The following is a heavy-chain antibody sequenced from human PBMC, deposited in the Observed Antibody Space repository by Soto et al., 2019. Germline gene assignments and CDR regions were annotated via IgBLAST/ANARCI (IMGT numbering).Heavy chain of an antibody. CDR3: ARDRVSGPSSSSASPFNGYYYGMDV. D-gene: IGHD6-13*01. J-gene: IGHJ6*02. Sequence: SETLSLTCTVSGGSISSGGYYWSWIRQHPGKGLEWIGYIYYSGSTYYNPSLKSRVTISVDTSKNQFSLKLSSVTAADTAVYYCARDRVSGPSSSSASPFNGYYYGMDVWGQGTTVTVSS. V-gene: IGHV4-31*03. CDR1: GGSISSGGYY. CDR2: IYYSGST.